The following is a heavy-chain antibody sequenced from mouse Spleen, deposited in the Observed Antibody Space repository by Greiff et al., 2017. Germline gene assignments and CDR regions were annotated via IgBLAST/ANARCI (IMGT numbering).Heavy chain of an antibody. CDR2: ISYDGSN. CDR3: ARAGIYYYGSNAMDY. Sequence: EVKLVESGPGLVKPSQSLSLTCSVTGYSITSGYYWNWIRQFPGNKLEWMGYISYDGSNNYNPSLKNRISITRDTSKNQFFLKLNSVTTEDTATYYCARAGIYYYGSNAMDYWGQGTSVTVSS. V-gene: IGHV3-6*01. J-gene: IGHJ4*01. CDR1: GYSITSGYY. D-gene: IGHD1-1*01.